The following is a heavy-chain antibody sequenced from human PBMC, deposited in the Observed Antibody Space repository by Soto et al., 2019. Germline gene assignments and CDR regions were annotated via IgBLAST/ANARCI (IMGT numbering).Heavy chain of an antibody. Sequence: PSETLSLTCAVYGGSFSGYCWSWIRQPPGKGLEWIGEINHSGSTNYNPSLKSRVTISVDTSKNQFSLKLSSVTAADTAVYYCARSPYSSKMNWFDPWGQGTLVTVSS. J-gene: IGHJ5*02. CDR2: INHSGST. CDR3: ARSPYSSKMNWFDP. CDR1: GGSFSGYC. D-gene: IGHD6-13*01. V-gene: IGHV4-34*01.